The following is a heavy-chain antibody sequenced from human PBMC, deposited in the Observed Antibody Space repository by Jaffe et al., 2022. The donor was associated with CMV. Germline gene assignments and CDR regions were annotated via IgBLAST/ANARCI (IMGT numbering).Heavy chain of an antibody. CDR1: GGTFSSYA. J-gene: IGHJ6*02. CDR2: IIPIFGTA. CDR3: ARDQGDGYNKTPHYYYGMDV. V-gene: IGHV1-69*01. Sequence: QVQLVQSGAEVKKPGSSVKVSCKASGGTFSSYAISWVRQAPGQGLEWMGGIIPIFGTANYAQKFQGRVTITADESTSTAYMELSSLRSEDTAVYYCARDQGDGYNKTPHYYYGMDVWGQGTTVTVSS. D-gene: IGHD5-12*01.